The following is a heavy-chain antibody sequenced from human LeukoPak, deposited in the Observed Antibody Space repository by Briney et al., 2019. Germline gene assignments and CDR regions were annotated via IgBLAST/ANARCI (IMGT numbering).Heavy chain of an antibody. CDR1: GGSISSYY. V-gene: IGHV4-59*01. D-gene: IGHD6-19*01. CDR3: ARVNTGYSSSDAFDI. Sequence: SETLSLTCTVSGGSISSYYWSWIRQPPGKGLEWIGYIYYSGSTNYNPSLKSRVTISVDTSKNQFSLKLSSVTAADTAVYYCARVNTGYSSSDAFDIWGQGTMVTVSS. J-gene: IGHJ3*02. CDR2: IYYSGST.